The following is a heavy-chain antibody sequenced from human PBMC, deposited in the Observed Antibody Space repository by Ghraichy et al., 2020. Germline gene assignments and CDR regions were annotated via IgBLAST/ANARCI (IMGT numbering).Heavy chain of an antibody. V-gene: IGHV3-33*01. CDR1: GFTFSSYG. CDR2: IWYDGSNK. Sequence: GGSLRLSCAASGFTFSSYGMHWVRQAPGKGLEWVAVIWYDGSNKYYADSVKGRFTISRDNSKNTLYLQMNSLRAEDTAVYYCARDSITGTVEGTFDYWGQGTLVTVSS. J-gene: IGHJ4*02. CDR3: ARDSITGTVEGTFDY. D-gene: IGHD1/OR15-1a*01.